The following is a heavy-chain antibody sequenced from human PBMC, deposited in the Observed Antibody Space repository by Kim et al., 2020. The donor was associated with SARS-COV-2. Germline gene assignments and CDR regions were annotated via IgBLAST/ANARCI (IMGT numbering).Heavy chain of an antibody. CDR2: ISYDGSNK. J-gene: IGHJ4*02. V-gene: IGHV3-30*04. D-gene: IGHD2-15*01. CDR1: GFTFSSYA. CDR3: ARGAQPGYCSGGSCYSGGANYFDY. Sequence: GGSLRLSCAASGFTFSSYAMHWVRQAPGKGLEWVAVISYDGSNKYYADSVKGRFTISRDNSKNTLYLQMNSLRAEDTAVYYCARGAQPGYCSGGSCYSGGANYFDYWGQGTLVTVSS.